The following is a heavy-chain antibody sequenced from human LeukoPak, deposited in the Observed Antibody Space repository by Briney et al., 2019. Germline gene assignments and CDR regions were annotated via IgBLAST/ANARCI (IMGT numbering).Heavy chain of an antibody. CDR3: ARLTVTGTNY. Sequence: PGGSLRLSCVVSGFTFSNYRMHWVRQAPGKGLVWVSGINTDGSTTTYADSVKGRFTISRDNAKNTLYLQINSLRAEDTSVYYCARLTVTGTNYWGQGTLVTVSS. J-gene: IGHJ4*02. CDR2: INTDGSTT. V-gene: IGHV3-74*03. D-gene: IGHD1-7*01. CDR1: GFTFSNYR.